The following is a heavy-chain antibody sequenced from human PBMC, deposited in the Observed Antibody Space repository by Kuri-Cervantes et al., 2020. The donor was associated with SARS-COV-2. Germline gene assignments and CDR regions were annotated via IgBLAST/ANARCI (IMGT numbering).Heavy chain of an antibody. CDR2: MNPNTGVT. Sequence: ASVKVSCKASGYTFTSYDFNWVRQATGQGLEWMGWMNPNTGVTGYAQKFQGRVTMTRDTSISTAYMELNNLGSDDTAIYFCARVAYCRGSTCSTYNYFDPWGQGTLVTVSS. CDR3: ARVAYCRGSTCSTYNYFDP. J-gene: IGHJ5*02. V-gene: IGHV1-8*02. CDR1: GYTFTSYD. D-gene: IGHD2-15*01.